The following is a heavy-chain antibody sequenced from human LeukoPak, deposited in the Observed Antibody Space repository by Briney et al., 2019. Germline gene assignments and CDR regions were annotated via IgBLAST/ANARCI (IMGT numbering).Heavy chain of an antibody. D-gene: IGHD5-18*01. V-gene: IGHV4-34*01. CDR1: GGSFSGYY. CDR3: SRGRYSYGRTFDY. Sequence: KPSETLSLTCAVYGGSFSGYYWSWVRQPPGKGLEWIGEINHSGSTNYNPSLKSRVTISVDTSKNQFSLKLSSVTAADTAVYYCSRGRYSYGRTFDYWGQGTLVTVSS. CDR2: INHSGST. J-gene: IGHJ4*02.